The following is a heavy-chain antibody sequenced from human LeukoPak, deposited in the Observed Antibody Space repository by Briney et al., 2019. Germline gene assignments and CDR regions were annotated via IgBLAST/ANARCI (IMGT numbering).Heavy chain of an antibody. CDR2: ISISDGST. Sequence: GGSLRLSCAASGFTFSTNDMGWARQAPGKGLEWVSAISISDGSTYYADSVKGRFTISRDNSKNTLYLQMNSLRAEDTAVYYCAKDGASGSYYLLDVWGQGTTVTVSS. CDR3: AKDGASGSYYLLDV. J-gene: IGHJ6*02. V-gene: IGHV3-23*01. CDR1: GFTFSTND. D-gene: IGHD1-26*01.